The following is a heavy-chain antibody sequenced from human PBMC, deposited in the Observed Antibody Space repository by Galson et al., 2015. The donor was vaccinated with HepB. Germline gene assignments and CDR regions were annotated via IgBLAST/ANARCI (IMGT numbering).Heavy chain of an antibody. CDR3: ARVRGRTRQYYYDSSEWADAFDI. CDR2: IIPIFGTA. J-gene: IGHJ3*02. D-gene: IGHD3-22*01. CDR1: GGTFSSYA. Sequence: SVKVSCKASGGTFSSYAISWVRQAPGQGLEWMGGIIPIFGTANYAQKFQGRVTITADESTSTAYMELSSLRSEDTAVYYCARVRGRTRQYYYDSSEWADAFDIWGQGTMVTVSS. V-gene: IGHV1-69*13.